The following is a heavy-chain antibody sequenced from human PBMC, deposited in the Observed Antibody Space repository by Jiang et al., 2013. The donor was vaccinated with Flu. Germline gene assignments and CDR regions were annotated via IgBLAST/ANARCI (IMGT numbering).Heavy chain of an antibody. CDR3: ARSYCGGDCYSMFGYSYYGMDV. J-gene: IGHJ6*02. V-gene: IGHV4-59*08. CDR1: SGSISSHY. Sequence: PGLVKPSETLSLTCTVSSGSISSHYWGWIRQPPGKGLEWIGYIHNSGTTNYNPSLKSRVTISIDTSTNQFSLKLISVTAPDTAVYYCARSYCGGDCYSMFGYSYYGMDVWGQGTTVTVSS. D-gene: IGHD2-21*02. CDR2: IHNSGTT.